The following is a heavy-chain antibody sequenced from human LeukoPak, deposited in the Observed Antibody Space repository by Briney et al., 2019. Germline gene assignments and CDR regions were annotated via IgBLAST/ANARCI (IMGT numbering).Heavy chain of an antibody. CDR3: AREIYDTLTNWFDP. CDR2: ISSSSSYI. D-gene: IGHD3-9*01. V-gene: IGHV3-21*01. Sequence: PGGSLRLSCAASGFTFSSYSMNWVRQAPGKGLEWVSSISSSSSYIYYADSVKGRFTIPRDNAKNSLYLQMNSLRAEDTAVYYCAREIYDTLTNWFDPWGQGTLVTVSS. J-gene: IGHJ5*02. CDR1: GFTFSSYS.